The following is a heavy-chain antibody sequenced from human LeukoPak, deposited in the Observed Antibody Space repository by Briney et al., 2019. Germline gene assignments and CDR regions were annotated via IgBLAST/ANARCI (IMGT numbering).Heavy chain of an antibody. CDR3: ANLFGSVTGEDY. Sequence: GGSLRLSCAASGFTFDTYAMHWVRQAPGEGLEWMAVIWYDGSRKEYADSVKGRFTVSRDNSKNTLYLQMNSLRAEDTAVYYCANLFGSVTGEDYWGQGTLVTVSS. D-gene: IGHD2-21*02. J-gene: IGHJ4*02. V-gene: IGHV3-30*02. CDR1: GFTFDTYA. CDR2: IWYDGSRK.